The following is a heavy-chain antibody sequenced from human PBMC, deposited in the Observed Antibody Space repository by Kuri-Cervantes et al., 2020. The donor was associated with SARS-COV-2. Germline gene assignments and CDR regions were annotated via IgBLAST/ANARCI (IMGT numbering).Heavy chain of an antibody. CDR3: ARDRFTGYSSSWDAFDI. D-gene: IGHD6-13*01. V-gene: IGHV3-21*01. CDR1: GFTFSSYS. J-gene: IGHJ3*02. CDR2: ISSSSSYI. Sequence: GGSLRLSCAASGFTFSSYSMNWVRQAPGKGLEWVSSISSSSSYIYYADSVKGRFTISRDNAKNSLYLQMNSLRAEDTAVYYCARDRFTGYSSSWDAFDIWGQGTMVTVSS.